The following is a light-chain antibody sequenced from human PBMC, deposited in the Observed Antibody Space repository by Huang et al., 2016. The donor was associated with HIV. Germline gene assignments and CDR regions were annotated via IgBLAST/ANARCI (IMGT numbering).Light chain of an antibody. J-gene: IGKJ2*01. CDR2: AAS. Sequence: DIILTQSPATLSLSPGERATLSCRASPGVSGSNLAWYQQKLGQAPRLLIYAASPRATGIPDRFRASGSGTDFTLTISRLEPEDFGVYYCQHYGTLFTFGQGTEVEIK. CDR1: PGVSGSN. CDR3: QHYGTLFT. V-gene: IGKV3-20*01.